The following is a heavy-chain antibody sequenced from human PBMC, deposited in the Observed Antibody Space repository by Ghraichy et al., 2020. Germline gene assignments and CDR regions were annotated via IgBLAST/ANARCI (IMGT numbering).Heavy chain of an antibody. CDR2: INQDGSQT. J-gene: IGHJ5*02. CDR3: ARSWSIWFNP. V-gene: IGHV3-7*01. Sequence: GGSLRLSCAASGFIFDASLMGWGRQAPGKGLEWVATINQDGSQTYYVDSVRGRFTISRDNAKNSLFLQMNSLRAEDTALYYCARSWSIWFNPWGQGTLVTVSS. D-gene: IGHD6-13*01. CDR1: GFIFDASL.